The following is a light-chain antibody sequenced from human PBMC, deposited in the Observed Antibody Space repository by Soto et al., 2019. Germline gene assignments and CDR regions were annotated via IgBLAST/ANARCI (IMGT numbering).Light chain of an antibody. Sequence: DIVMTQSPDSLAVSLGERATINCKSSQSVLYSSNNKNYLAWYQQKPGQPPKLLIYWASTRESGVSDRFSGSGSGTDFTLTISSLQAEDVAVYYCQQYYSTPVTFGQGTKVEIK. CDR1: QSVLYSSNNKNY. CDR2: WAS. J-gene: IGKJ1*01. CDR3: QQYYSTPVT. V-gene: IGKV4-1*01.